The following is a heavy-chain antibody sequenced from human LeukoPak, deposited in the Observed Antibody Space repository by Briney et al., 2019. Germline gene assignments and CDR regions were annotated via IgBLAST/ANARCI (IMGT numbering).Heavy chain of an antibody. D-gene: IGHD2-21*01. J-gene: IGHJ3*01. CDR1: GGSFSGYY. Sequence: PSETLSLTCAVYGGSFSGYYWSWIRQPPGKGLEWIGYIYYSGSTNYNPSLKSRVTISVDTSKNQFSLKLSSVTAADTAVYYCARHYSLANWGQGTMVTVSS. CDR3: ARHYSLAN. CDR2: IYYSGST. V-gene: IGHV4-59*01.